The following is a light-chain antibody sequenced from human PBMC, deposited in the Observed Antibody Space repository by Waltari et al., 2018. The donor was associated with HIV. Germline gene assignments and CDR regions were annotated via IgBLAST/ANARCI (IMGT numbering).Light chain of an antibody. J-gene: IGLJ3*02. V-gene: IGLV7-43*01. CDR3: LLYCGGAQPWV. CDR2: PTS. CDR1: TGAVTSAHY. Sequence: QTVVTQEPSQTVSPGGTVTLTCASSTGAVTSAHYPHWVQQKPGQAPRPLIYPTSTHLSWTPARFSGSLRGGKEALTLSGVQPDDEADYYGLLYCGGAQPWVFGGGTRLTV.